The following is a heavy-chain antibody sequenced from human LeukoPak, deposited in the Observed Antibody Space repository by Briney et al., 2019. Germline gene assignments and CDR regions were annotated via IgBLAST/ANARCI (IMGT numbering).Heavy chain of an antibody. Sequence: PGGSLRLSCAASVFTFSNYWMAWVRQAPRNGQEWVANINLDGSQKYYVDSVKGRFTISRDNAENSLYLQMNSLRAEDTALYYCARKRPNYFDYWGQGTLVTVSS. J-gene: IGHJ4*02. V-gene: IGHV3-7*04. CDR1: VFTFSNYW. CDR3: ARKRPNYFDY. CDR2: INLDGSQK.